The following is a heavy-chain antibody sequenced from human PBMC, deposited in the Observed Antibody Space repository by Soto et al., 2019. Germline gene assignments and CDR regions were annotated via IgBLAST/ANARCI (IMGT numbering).Heavy chain of an antibody. CDR3: ARDGSYGEDAFDI. CDR2: IIPIFGTA. Sequence: SYAISWGRQAPGQGLEWMGGIIPIFGTANYAQKFQGRVTITADESTSTAYMELSSLRSEDTAVYYCARDGSYGEDAFDIWGQGTMVTVSS. J-gene: IGHJ3*02. V-gene: IGHV1-69*01. CDR1: SYA. D-gene: IGHD2-15*01.